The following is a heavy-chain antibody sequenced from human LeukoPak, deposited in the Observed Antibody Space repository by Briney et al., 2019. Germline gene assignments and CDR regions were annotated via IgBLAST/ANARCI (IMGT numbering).Heavy chain of an antibody. CDR2: INHSGST. D-gene: IGHD6-13*01. V-gene: IGHV4-34*01. Sequence: SETLSLTCAVYGGSFGGYYWSWIRQPPGKGLEWIGEINHSGSTNYNPSLKSRVTISVDTSKNQFSLKLSSVTAADTAVYYCARLTGYSSSWNLIDYWGQGTLVTVSS. CDR1: GGSFGGYY. J-gene: IGHJ4*02. CDR3: ARLTGYSSSWNLIDY.